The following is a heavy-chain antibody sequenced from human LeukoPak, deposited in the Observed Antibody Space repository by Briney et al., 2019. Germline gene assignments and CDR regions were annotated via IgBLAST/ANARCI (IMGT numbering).Heavy chain of an antibody. CDR1: GGTFSSYA. CDR3: AGISSGRDYYFDY. CDR2: IIPIFGTA. V-gene: IGHV1-69*05. Sequence: AVKVSCKASGGTFSSYAISWVRQAPGQGLEWMGRIIPIFGTANYAQKFQGRVTITTDESTSTAYMELSSLRSEDTAVYYCAGISSGRDYYFDYWGQGTLVTVSS. J-gene: IGHJ4*02. D-gene: IGHD6-19*01.